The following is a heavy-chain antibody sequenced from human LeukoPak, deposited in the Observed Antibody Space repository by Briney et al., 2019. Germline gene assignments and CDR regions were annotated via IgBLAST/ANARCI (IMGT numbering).Heavy chain of an antibody. CDR3: ASGGSYYSFDY. D-gene: IGHD1-26*01. Sequence: GGSLRLSCAASGFTFSSYEMNWVRQAPGKGLEWLSYITSRGTTIYYADSVKGRFTTSRDNAKNSLYLQMNSLRAEDTAVYYCASGGSYYSFDYWGQGTLVTVSS. CDR2: ITSRGTTI. CDR1: GFTFSSYE. V-gene: IGHV3-48*03. J-gene: IGHJ4*02.